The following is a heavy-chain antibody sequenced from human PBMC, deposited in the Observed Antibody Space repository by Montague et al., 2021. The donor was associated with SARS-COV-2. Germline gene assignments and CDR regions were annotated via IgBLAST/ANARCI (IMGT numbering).Heavy chain of an antibody. J-gene: IGHJ3*02. CDR2: TYYRSRWFD. D-gene: IGHD1-26*01. CDR1: GDSVSSDNVS. V-gene: IGHV6-1*01. CDR3: ARGDGLGAYAGYDVDI. Sequence: CAISGDSVSSDNVSWNWIRQSPSRGLEWLGRTYYRSRWFDHYEVSMKGRLSIKADTSKNQFSLQLDSVTPEDTAVYYCARGDGLGAYAGYDVDIWGQGTLVTVSS.